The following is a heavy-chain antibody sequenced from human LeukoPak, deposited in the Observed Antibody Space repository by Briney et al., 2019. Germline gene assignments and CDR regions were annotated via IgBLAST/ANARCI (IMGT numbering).Heavy chain of an antibody. CDR1: GYSFTSYW. V-gene: IGHV5-51*01. CDR2: IYPGDSDT. D-gene: IGHD6-13*01. CDR3: ARHEVSSSWPYNWFDP. Sequence: GESLKISCKGSGYSFTSYWIGWVRQMPGKGLEWMGIIYPGDSDTRYSPSFQGQVTISADKSISTAYLQWSSLKASDTAMYYCARHEVSSSWPYNWFDPWGQGTLVTVSS. J-gene: IGHJ5*02.